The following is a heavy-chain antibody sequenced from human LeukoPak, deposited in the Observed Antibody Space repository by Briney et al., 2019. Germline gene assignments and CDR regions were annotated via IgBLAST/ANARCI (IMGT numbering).Heavy chain of an antibody. CDR1: GDIFSSNSAA. J-gene: IGHJ4*02. CDR3: ARELPPYYDILTGYYNNVHFDY. Sequence: SQTLSLTCAISGDIFSSNSAAWNWIRQSPSRGLEWLGRTYYRSNLYNDYAVSVKSRITINPDTSKNQFSLQLNSVTPEDTAVYYCARELPPYYDILTGYYNNVHFDYWGQGTLVTVSS. V-gene: IGHV6-1*01. CDR2: TYYRSNLYN. D-gene: IGHD3-9*01.